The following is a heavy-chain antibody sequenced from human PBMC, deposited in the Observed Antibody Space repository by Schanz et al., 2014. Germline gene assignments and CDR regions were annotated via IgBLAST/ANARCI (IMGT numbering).Heavy chain of an antibody. Sequence: VQLVESGGGLVQSGGSLRLSCAASGFSFSDYSMNWVRQAPGKGLEWVAFIRYDGSNKYYADSVKGRFTISRDNSKNTLYLQMNSLRAEDTAVYYCAKCIGWYGRCAFDIWGQGTMVTVSS. CDR3: AKCIGWYGRCAFDI. D-gene: IGHD6-19*01. CDR1: GFSFSDYS. J-gene: IGHJ3*02. CDR2: IRYDGSNK. V-gene: IGHV3-30*02.